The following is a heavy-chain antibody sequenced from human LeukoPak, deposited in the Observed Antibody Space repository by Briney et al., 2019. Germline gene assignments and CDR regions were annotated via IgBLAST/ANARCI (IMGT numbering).Heavy chain of an antibody. Sequence: PSETLSLTCTVSGGSISSGSYYWSWIRQPPGKGLEWIGYIYYSGSTNYNPSLKSRVTISVDTSKNQFSLKLSSVTAADTAVYYCASIGTTVTTFDYWGQGTLVTVSS. J-gene: IGHJ4*02. V-gene: IGHV4-61*01. CDR1: GGSISSGSYY. CDR3: ASIGTTVTTFDY. D-gene: IGHD4-17*01. CDR2: IYYSGST.